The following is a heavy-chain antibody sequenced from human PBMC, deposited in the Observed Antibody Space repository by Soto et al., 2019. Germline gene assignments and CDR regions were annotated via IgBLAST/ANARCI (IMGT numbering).Heavy chain of an antibody. V-gene: IGHV4-59*01. D-gene: IGHD5-12*01. CDR3: ARVWAEREGYKPYYFDY. CDR1: GGSISSYY. Sequence: SETLSLTCTVSGGSISSYYWSWIRQPPGKGLEWIGYIYYSGGTNYNPSLKSRVTISVDNSKNQFSLKLSSVTAADTAVYYCARVWAEREGYKPYYFDYWGQGTLVTVSS. CDR2: IYYSGGT. J-gene: IGHJ4*02.